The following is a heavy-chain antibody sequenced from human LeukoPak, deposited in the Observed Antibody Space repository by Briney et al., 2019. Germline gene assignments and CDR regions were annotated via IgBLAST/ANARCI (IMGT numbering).Heavy chain of an antibody. J-gene: IGHJ6*02. Sequence: GGSLRLSCAASGSTFSSYAMSWVRQAPGKGLEWVSAISGSGGSTYYADSVKGRFTISRDNSKNTLYLQMNSLRAEDTAVYYCAKEAADTPYYYYGMDVWGQGTTVTVSS. D-gene: IGHD6-13*01. CDR1: GSTFSSYA. CDR2: ISGSGGST. CDR3: AKEAADTPYYYYGMDV. V-gene: IGHV3-23*01.